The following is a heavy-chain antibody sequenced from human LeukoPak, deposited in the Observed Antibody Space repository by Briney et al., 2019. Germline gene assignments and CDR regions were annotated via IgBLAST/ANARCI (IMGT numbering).Heavy chain of an antibody. CDR2: IYYNRST. V-gene: IGHV4-59*08. J-gene: IGHJ5*02. Sequence: SETLSLTCSVSGASINSYYWSWIRQPPGKGLEWIGNIYYNRSTTYHPSLKSRVTISVDTSKNQFSLKLSSVTAADTAVYYCASWYSSGWYNPWGQGTLVTVSS. CDR1: GASINSYY. D-gene: IGHD6-19*01. CDR3: ASWYSSGWYNP.